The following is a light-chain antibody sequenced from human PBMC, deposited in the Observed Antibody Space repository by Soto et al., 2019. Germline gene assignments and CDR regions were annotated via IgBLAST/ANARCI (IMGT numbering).Light chain of an antibody. Sequence: DILMTQSPDSLAVSLGERASITCRSSQAVFRDSSGRHLLAWYQQKPGQPPKLLIYWASTRESGVPDRFSGSGAGTDFTLPISSLQAEDVAVYDCQHFDCPPLFTFGQGTKLVT. V-gene: IGKV4-1*01. J-gene: IGKJ2*01. CDR1: QAVFRDSSGRHL. CDR2: WAS. CDR3: QHFDCPPLFT.